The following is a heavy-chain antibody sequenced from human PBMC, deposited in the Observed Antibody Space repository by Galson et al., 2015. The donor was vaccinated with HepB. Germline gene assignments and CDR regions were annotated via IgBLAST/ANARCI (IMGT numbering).Heavy chain of an antibody. CDR3: AKDGYDFWSGYSPNYYYYYMDV. Sequence: SLRLSCAASGFTFSSYAMSWVRQAPGKGLEWVSAISGSGGSTYYADSVKGRFTISRDNSKNTLYLQMNSLRAEDTAVYYCAKDGYDFWSGYSPNYYYYYMDVWGKGTTVTVSS. CDR2: ISGSGGST. V-gene: IGHV3-23*01. D-gene: IGHD3-3*01. J-gene: IGHJ6*03. CDR1: GFTFSSYA.